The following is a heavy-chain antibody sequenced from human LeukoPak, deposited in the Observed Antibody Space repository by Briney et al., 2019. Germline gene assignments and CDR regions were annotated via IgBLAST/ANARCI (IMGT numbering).Heavy chain of an antibody. CDR2: ISYDGNNK. V-gene: IGHV3-30*18. J-gene: IGHJ4*02. D-gene: IGHD6-19*01. Sequence: PGGSLRLSCAASGFIFSSYWMHWVRQAPGKGLEWVAVISYDGNNKYYADSVKGRFTISRDNSKNTLYLQMDNLRAEDTAVYYCAKYQRQWLPKGGFDYWGQGTLVTVSS. CDR1: GFIFSSYW. CDR3: AKYQRQWLPKGGFDY.